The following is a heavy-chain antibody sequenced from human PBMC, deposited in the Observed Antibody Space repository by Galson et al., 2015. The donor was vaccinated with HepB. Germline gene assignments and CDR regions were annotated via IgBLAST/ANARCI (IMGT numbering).Heavy chain of an antibody. Sequence: SLRLSCAASGFTFDDYGMSWVRQAPGKGLEWVSGINWNGGSTGYADPVKGRFTIPRDNAKNSLYLQMNSLRAEDTALYYCARQSGEDMSYGMDVWGQGTTVTVSS. J-gene: IGHJ6*02. D-gene: IGHD1-14*01. CDR3: ARQSGEDMSYGMDV. CDR2: INWNGGST. V-gene: IGHV3-20*04. CDR1: GFTFDDYG.